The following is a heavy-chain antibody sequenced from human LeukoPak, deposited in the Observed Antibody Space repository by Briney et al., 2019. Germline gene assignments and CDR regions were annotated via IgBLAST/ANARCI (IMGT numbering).Heavy chain of an antibody. CDR1: GGTFSSYA. V-gene: IGHV1-69*04. D-gene: IGHD3-22*01. J-gene: IGHJ4*02. CDR3: ARPKNYYYDSSGYSFDY. CDR2: IIPIFGIA. Sequence: SVKVSCKASGGTFSSYAISWVRQAPGQGLEWMGRIIPIFGIANYAQKFQGRVTITADNSTSTAYMELSSLRSEDTAVYYCARPKNYYYDSSGYSFDYWGQGTLVTVSS.